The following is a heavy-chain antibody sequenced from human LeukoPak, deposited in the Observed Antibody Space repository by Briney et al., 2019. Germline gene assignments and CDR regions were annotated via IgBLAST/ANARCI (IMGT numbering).Heavy chain of an antibody. CDR2: ISAYNGNT. Sequence: ASVKVSCKASGYTFTSYGISRVRQAPGQGLEWMGWISAYNGNTNYAQKLQGRVTMTTDTSTSTAYMELRSLRSDDTAVYYCARGVIGGYYYDSSGYYLIFDYWGQGTLVTVSS. D-gene: IGHD3-22*01. CDR1: GYTFTSYG. V-gene: IGHV1-18*01. J-gene: IGHJ4*02. CDR3: ARGVIGGYYYDSSGYYLIFDY.